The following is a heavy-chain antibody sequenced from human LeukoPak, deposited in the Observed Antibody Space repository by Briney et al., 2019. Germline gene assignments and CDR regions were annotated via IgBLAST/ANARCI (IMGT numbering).Heavy chain of an antibody. J-gene: IGHJ4*02. CDR3: ARDQGTVRGGATYDY. V-gene: IGHV1-2*04. CDR2: INPNSGGT. CDR1: GYTFTGYY. Sequence: ASVKVSCKASGYTFTGYYMHWVRQAPGQGLERMRWINPNSGGTNYAQKFQGWVTMTRDTSISTAYMELSRLRSDDTAVYYCARDQGTVRGGATYDYWGQGTLVTVSS. D-gene: IGHD1-26*01.